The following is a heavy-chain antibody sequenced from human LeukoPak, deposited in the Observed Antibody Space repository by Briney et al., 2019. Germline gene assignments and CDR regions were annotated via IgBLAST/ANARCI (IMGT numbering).Heavy chain of an antibody. J-gene: IGHJ6*02. D-gene: IGHD3-10*01. CDR2: ISSSSYI. V-gene: IGHV3-21*01. CDR1: GFTFSSYS. CDR3: ARDQNYYGSGSYYRDYGMDV. Sequence: GGSLRLSCAASGFTFSSYSMNWVRQAPGKRLEWVSSISSSSYIYYADSVKGRFTISRDNAKNSLYLQMNSLRAEDTAVYYCARDQNYYGSGSYYRDYGMDVWGQGTTVTVSS.